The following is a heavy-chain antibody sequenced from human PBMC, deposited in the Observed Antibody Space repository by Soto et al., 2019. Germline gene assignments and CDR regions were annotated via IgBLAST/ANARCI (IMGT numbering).Heavy chain of an antibody. Sequence: VQLVESGGGVVQPGGSLRLSCAASGLTFSGYWMHWVRQVPGKGLVWVSRIDTDGRVTNYADSVEGRFTISRDDAENTLYLQMNSLRVEDTAVYYCAGDTPHNCFDPWGQGILVTVSS. CDR2: IDTDGRVT. CDR1: GLTFSGYW. J-gene: IGHJ5*02. CDR3: AGDTPHNCFDP. V-gene: IGHV3-74*01.